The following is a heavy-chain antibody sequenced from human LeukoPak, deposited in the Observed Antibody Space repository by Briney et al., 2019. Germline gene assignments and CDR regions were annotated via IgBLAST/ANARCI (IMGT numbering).Heavy chain of an antibody. Sequence: GGSLRLSCAASGFTFSSYEMNWVRQAPGKGLEWVSYISSSGSTIYYADSVKGRFTISRDNAKNSLYLQMNSLRAEDTAVYYCARVVVVVVAAHYYYYMDVWGKGTTVTVSS. J-gene: IGHJ6*03. V-gene: IGHV3-48*03. CDR2: ISSSGSTI. D-gene: IGHD2-15*01. CDR1: GFTFSSYE. CDR3: ARVVVVVVAAHYYYYMDV.